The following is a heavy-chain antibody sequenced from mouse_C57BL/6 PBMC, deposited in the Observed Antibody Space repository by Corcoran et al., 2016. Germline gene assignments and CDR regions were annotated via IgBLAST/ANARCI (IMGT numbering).Heavy chain of an antibody. CDR1: GYTFTDYY. CDR2: INPNNGGT. CDR3: ASGYGSSYFAMDY. J-gene: IGHJ4*01. V-gene: IGHV1-26*01. D-gene: IGHD1-1*01. Sequence: EVQLQQSGPELVKPGASVKISCKASGYTFTDYYMNWVKQSHGKSLEWIGDINPNNGGTSYNQKFKGKATLTVDKSSSTAYMELRSLTSEDSAVYYCASGYGSSYFAMDYWGQGTSVTVSS.